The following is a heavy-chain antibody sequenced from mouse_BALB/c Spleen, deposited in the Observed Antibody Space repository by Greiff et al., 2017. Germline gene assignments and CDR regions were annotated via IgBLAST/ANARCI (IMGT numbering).Heavy chain of an antibody. Sequence: QVHVKQSGPGLVAPSQSLSITCTVSGFSLTGYGVNWVRQPPGKGLEWLGMIWGDGSTDYNSALKSRLSISKDNSKSQVFLKMNSLQTDDTARYYCAREGPAMDYWGQGTSVTVSS. CDR2: IWGDGST. J-gene: IGHJ4*01. V-gene: IGHV2-6-7*01. D-gene: IGHD3-3*01. CDR3: AREGPAMDY. CDR1: GFSLTGYG.